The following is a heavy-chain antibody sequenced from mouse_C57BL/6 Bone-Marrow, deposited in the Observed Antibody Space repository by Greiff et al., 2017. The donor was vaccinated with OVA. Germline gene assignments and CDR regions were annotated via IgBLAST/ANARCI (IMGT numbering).Heavy chain of an antibody. CDR1: GYTFTSYW. J-gene: IGHJ3*01. Sequence: DVKLQESGTVLARPGASVKMSCKTSGYTFTSYWMHWVKQRPGQGLEWIGAIYPGNSDTSYNQKFKGKAKLTAVTSASTAYMELSSLTNEDSAVYYCTRDDYDEAWFAYWGQGTLVTVSA. D-gene: IGHD2-4*01. CDR3: TRDDYDEAWFAY. CDR2: IYPGNSDT. V-gene: IGHV1-5*01.